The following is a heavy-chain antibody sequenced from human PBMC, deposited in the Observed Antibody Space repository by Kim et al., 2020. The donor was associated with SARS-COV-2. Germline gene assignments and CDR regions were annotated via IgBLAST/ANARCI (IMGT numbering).Heavy chain of an antibody. Sequence: GGSLRLSCAASGFTFSNYAMSWVRQAPGKGPEWVSVITGSSGRLFYADSVKGRFTISRDNSKNTLYLQMNSLRVEDTAIYYCAKHHHNDFWGDWPPYFYDYWGQGTLVTVSS. CDR1: GFTFSNYA. CDR3: AKHHHNDFWGDWPPYFYDY. CDR2: ITGSSGRL. V-gene: IGHV3-23*01. J-gene: IGHJ4*02. D-gene: IGHD3-3*01.